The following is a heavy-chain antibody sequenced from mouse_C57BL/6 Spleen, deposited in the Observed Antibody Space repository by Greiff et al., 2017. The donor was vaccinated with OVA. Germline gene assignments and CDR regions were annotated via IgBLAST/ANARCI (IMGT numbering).Heavy chain of an antibody. CDR2: INSDGGST. D-gene: IGHD1-1*02. V-gene: IGHV5-2*01. CDR1: EYEFPSHD. J-gene: IGHJ4*01. Sequence: EVQVVESGGGLVQPGESLKLSCESNEYEFPSHDMSWVRKTPEKRLELVAAINSDGGSTYYPDPMERRFIISRDNTKKTLYLQMSSLRSKDTALYNCARRGGPYYAMDYWGQGTSVTVSS. CDR3: ARRGGPYYAMDY.